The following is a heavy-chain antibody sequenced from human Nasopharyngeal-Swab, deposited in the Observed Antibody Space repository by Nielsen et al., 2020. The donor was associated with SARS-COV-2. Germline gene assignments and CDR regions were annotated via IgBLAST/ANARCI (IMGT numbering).Heavy chain of an antibody. D-gene: IGHD3-10*01. CDR3: VRGPYYYGSGFNWFDP. CDR2: IKCDGSEK. V-gene: IGHV3-52*01. J-gene: IGHJ5*02. CDR1: GFTFSSSW. Sequence: GGSLRLSCAASGFTFSSSWMHWVCQAPAKGLEWVADIKCDGSEKYYVDSVKGRLTISRDNAKKSLYLQVNSLRAEDMTVYYCVRGPYYYGSGFNWFDPWGQGTLVTVSS.